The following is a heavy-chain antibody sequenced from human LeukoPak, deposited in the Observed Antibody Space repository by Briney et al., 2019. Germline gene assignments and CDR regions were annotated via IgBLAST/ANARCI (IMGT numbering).Heavy chain of an antibody. V-gene: IGHV1-69*01. D-gene: IGHD3-9*01. CDR3: ARGDILTGYYRSDQYYYYGMDV. J-gene: IGHJ6*02. CDR2: IIPIFGTA. Sequence: GSSVKVSCKASGGTFSSYAISWVRQAPGQGLEWMGGIIPIFGTANYAQKFQGRVTTTADESTSTAYMELSSLRSEDTAVYYCARGDILTGYYRSDQYYYYGMDVWGQGTTVTVSS. CDR1: GGTFSSYA.